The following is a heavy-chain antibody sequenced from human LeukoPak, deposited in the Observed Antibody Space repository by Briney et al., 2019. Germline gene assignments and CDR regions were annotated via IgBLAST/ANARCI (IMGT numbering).Heavy chain of an antibody. Sequence: PGGSLRLSCAASGFTFSSYAMSWVRQAPGKGLEWVSGINWNGGSTGYADSVKGRFTISRDNAKNSLYLQMNSLRAEDTAFYYCARALSGNYGAFYYYYMDVWGKGTTVTVS. V-gene: IGHV3-20*04. CDR1: GFTFSSYA. J-gene: IGHJ6*03. D-gene: IGHD1-26*01. CDR3: ARALSGNYGAFYYYYMDV. CDR2: INWNGGST.